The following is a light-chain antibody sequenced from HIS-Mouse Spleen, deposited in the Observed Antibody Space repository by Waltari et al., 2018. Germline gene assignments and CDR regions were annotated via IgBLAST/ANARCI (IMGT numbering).Light chain of an antibody. CDR1: SSDVGSYNL. J-gene: IGLJ3*02. Sequence: QSALTQPASVSGSPGQSITISCTGTSSDVGSYNLVSWYQQHPGKAPKLMLSEGSKRPSGFSNRFSGSKSGNTASLTISGLQAEDEADYYCCSYAGSSTWVFGGGTKLTVL. V-gene: IGLV2-23*01. CDR3: CSYAGSSTWV. CDR2: EGS.